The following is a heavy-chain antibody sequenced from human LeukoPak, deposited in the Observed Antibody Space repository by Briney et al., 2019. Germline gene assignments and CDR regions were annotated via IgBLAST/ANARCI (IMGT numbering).Heavy chain of an antibody. CDR3: ATKQWLAPPPDS. D-gene: IGHD6-19*01. Sequence: PGGSLTLSCAASGFTFSKYWMLWVRQAPGKGLESVSRINTDGTVTTYADSVKRRFTVSRDNADNTMFLQMDSVRDEDTAVYYCATKQWLAPPPDSWGQGTPVTVSS. CDR1: GFTFSKYW. V-gene: IGHV3-74*01. CDR2: INTDGTVT. J-gene: IGHJ4*02.